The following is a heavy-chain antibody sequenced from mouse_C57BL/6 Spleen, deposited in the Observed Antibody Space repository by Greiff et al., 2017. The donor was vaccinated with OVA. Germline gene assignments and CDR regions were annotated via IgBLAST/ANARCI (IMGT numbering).Heavy chain of an antibody. D-gene: IGHD2-2*01. CDR3: ARKGVYYGYYFDY. Sequence: VKLKQPGAELVKPGASVKMSCKASGYTFTSYWITWVKQRPGQGLEWIGDIYPGSGSTNYNEKFKSKATLTVDTSSSTAYMQLSSLTSEDSAVYYCARKGVYYGYYFDYWGQGTTLTVSS. V-gene: IGHV1-55*01. J-gene: IGHJ2*01. CDR2: IYPGSGST. CDR1: GYTFTSYW.